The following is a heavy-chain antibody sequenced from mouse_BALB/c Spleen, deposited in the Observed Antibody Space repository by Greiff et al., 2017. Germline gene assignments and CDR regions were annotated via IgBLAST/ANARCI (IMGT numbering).Heavy chain of an antibody. D-gene: IGHD1-3*01. Sequence: EVQLQQSGAELVKPGASVKLSCTASGFNIKDTYMHWVKQRPEQGLEWIGRIDPANGNTKYDPKFQGKATITADTSSNTAYLQLSSLTSEDPAVYYCARSSTRYYFDYWGQGTTLTVSS. J-gene: IGHJ2*01. V-gene: IGHV14-3*02. CDR2: IDPANGNT. CDR1: GFNIKDTY. CDR3: ARSSTRYYFDY.